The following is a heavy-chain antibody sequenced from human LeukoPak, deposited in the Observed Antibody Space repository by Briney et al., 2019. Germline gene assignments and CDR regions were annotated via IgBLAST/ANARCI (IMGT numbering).Heavy chain of an antibody. CDR3: ARMINGYNYDYDY. Sequence: SGPTLVNPTETLTLTCTVSGFSLSNARMGVSWIGQPPGKALEWLAHIFSNDEKSYNTSLKSRLTISKDTSKSQVVLTMTNMDPVDTATYFCARMINGYNYDYDYWGQGTLVTVSS. CDR1: GFSLSNARMG. V-gene: IGHV2-26*01. CDR2: IFSNDEK. J-gene: IGHJ4*02. D-gene: IGHD5-18*01.